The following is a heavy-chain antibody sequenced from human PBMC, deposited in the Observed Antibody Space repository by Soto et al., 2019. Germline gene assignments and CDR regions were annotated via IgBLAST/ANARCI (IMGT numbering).Heavy chain of an antibody. V-gene: IGHV3-74*01. D-gene: IGHD1-7*01. J-gene: IGHJ6*02. Sequence: GGSLRLSCAASGFTFSSYWMHWVRQAPGKGLVWVSRINSDGSSTSYADSVKGRFTISRDNAKNTLYLQMNSLRAEDTAVYYCARELLELRQENRRYYYYYYGMDVWGQGTTVTVSS. CDR1: GFTFSSYW. CDR3: ARELLELRQENRRYYYYYYGMDV. CDR2: INSDGSST.